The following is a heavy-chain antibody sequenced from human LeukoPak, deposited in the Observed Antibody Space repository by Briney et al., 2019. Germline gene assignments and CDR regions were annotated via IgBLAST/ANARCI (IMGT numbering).Heavy chain of an antibody. J-gene: IGHJ4*02. CDR2: IYYSGST. CDR3: ARLSYNWNTGY. V-gene: IGHV4-39*01. Sequence: SETLSLTCTVSGCSISSSSYYWGWIRQPPGKGLEWIGSIYYSGSTYYSPSLNGRVTISVDTSKNQFSLKLTSVIAADTAVYYCARLSYNWNTGYWGQGTLVTVSS. D-gene: IGHD1/OR15-1a*01. CDR1: GCSISSSSYY.